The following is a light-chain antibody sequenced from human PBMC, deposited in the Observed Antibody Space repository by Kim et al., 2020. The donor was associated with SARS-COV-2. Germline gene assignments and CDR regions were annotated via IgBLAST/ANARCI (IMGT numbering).Light chain of an antibody. Sequence: SSELTQDPAVSVALGQTVRITCQGDSLRSYYAIWYQQKPGQAPVLVIYGKNNRPSGIPDRLSGSSSGNTASFTITGAQAEDEADYYCNSRDSSVNHLVFG. CDR2: GKN. CDR3: NSRDSSVNHLV. CDR1: SLRSYY. J-gene: IGLJ2*01. V-gene: IGLV3-19*01.